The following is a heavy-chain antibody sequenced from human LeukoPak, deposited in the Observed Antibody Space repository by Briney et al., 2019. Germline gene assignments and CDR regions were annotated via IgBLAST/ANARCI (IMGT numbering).Heavy chain of an antibody. CDR1: GDSISIYF. Sequence: SETLSLTCTVSGDSISIYFWSWIRQPAGKGLEWVGRVYTSGSTNYNPSLKSRVTISVDRSKNQFSLKLSSVTAADTAVYYCARDYYDSSGPTGFDYWGQGTLVTVSS. D-gene: IGHD3-22*01. CDR2: VYTSGST. J-gene: IGHJ4*02. CDR3: ARDYYDSSGPTGFDY. V-gene: IGHV4-4*07.